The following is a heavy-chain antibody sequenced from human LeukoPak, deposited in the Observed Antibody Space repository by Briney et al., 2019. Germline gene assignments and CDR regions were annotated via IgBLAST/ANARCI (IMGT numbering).Heavy chain of an antibody. V-gene: IGHV4-31*03. J-gene: IGHJ5*02. CDR1: GGSISSGGYY. CDR3: ARGRRIHWFDP. Sequence: PSETLSLTCTVSGGSISSGGYYWSWIRQHPGKGLEWIGYIYYSGSTYYNPSLKSRVTISVDTSKNQFSLKLSSVTAADTAVYYCARGRRIHWFDPWGQGTLVTVSS. CDR2: IYYSGST.